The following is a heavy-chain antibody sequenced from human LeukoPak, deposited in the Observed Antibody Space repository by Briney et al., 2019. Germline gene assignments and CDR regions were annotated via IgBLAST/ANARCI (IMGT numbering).Heavy chain of an antibody. V-gene: IGHV1-69*06. CDR3: ATDHGEGSHFDY. CDR2: IIPIFGTA. D-gene: IGHD1-26*01. J-gene: IGHJ4*02. CDR1: GGTFSSYA. Sequence: GASVKVSCKASGGTFSSYAISWVRQAPGQGLEWMGRIIPIFGTANYAQKFQGRVTITADKSTSTAYMELSSLRSEDTAVYYCATDHGEGSHFDYWGQGTLVTVSS.